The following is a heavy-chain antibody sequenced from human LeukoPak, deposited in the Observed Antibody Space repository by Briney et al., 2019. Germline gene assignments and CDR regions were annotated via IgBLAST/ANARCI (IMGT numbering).Heavy chain of an antibody. CDR1: RYTFTSYV. Sequence: ASVKVSCKASRYTFTSYVVNWVRDATGQGLGWMGWLNPNSGNTGYAQKFQGRVTMTRNTSISTAYMKLSSLRSEDTAVYYCARTPIRDYYYYGMDVWGQGTTVTVSS. J-gene: IGHJ6*02. CDR3: ARTPIRDYYYYGMDV. V-gene: IGHV1-8*01. CDR2: LNPNSGNT.